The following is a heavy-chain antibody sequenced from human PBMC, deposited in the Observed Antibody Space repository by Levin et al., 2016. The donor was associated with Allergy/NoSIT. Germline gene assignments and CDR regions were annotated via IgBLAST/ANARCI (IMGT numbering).Heavy chain of an antibody. D-gene: IGHD3-16*01. CDR1: GFTFTDYY. CDR3: ARENDDVWGCFHY. CDR2: IDPNTGGT. V-gene: IGHV1-2*06. Sequence: ASVKVSCKASGFTFTDYYVHWVRQAPGQGLEWMGRIDPNTGGTNYAPNFQGRVTMARDTSISTAYMELSTLTSDDTAVYYCARENDDVWGCFHYWGQGTLVTVSS. J-gene: IGHJ4*02.